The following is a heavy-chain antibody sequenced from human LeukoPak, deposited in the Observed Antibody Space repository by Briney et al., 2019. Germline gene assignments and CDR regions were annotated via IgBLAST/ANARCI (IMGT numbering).Heavy chain of an antibody. CDR2: ISSSSSYI. J-gene: IGHJ5*02. D-gene: IGHD4-23*01. Sequence: GGSLRLSCAASGFTFSSYIMNWVRQAPGKGLEWVSSISSSSSYIYYADSVKGRFTISRDNAKNSLYLQMNSLRAEDTAVYYCARWEGYGGNSDWFDPWGQGTLVTVSS. CDR3: ARWEGYGGNSDWFDP. CDR1: GFTFSSYI. V-gene: IGHV3-21*01.